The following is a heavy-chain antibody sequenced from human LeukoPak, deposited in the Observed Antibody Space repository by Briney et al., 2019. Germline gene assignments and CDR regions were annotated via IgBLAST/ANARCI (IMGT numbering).Heavy chain of an antibody. CDR3: ARGRNGYSSSWYFGGAALVY. D-gene: IGHD6-13*01. CDR1: GGSFSGYY. J-gene: IGHJ4*02. Sequence: SETLSLTCAVYGGSFSGYYWSWIRQPPGKGLEWIGEINHSGSTNYNPSLKSRVTISVDTSKNHFSLQLSSVTAADTAVYYCARGRNGYSSSWYFGGAALVYWGQGTLVTVSS. CDR2: INHSGST. V-gene: IGHV4-34*01.